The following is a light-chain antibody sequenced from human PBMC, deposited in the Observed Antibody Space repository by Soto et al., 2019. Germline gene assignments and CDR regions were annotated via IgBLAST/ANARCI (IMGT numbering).Light chain of an antibody. Sequence: QSVLTQPASVSGSPGQSITISCTGTRSDVGSYNHVSWYQQHPGKAPKLMIYDVNNRPSGVSNRFSGSKSGNTASLTISGLQPADEADYYCSSYTSSSTLGIFGSGTKLTVL. J-gene: IGLJ2*01. CDR2: DVN. CDR3: SSYTSSSTLGI. V-gene: IGLV2-14*01. CDR1: RSDVGSYNH.